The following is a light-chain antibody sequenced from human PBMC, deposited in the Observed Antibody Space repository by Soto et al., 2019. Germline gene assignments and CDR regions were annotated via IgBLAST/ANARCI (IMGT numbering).Light chain of an antibody. CDR1: QSVSSSY. CDR3: QQYGSSLGVT. CDR2: GAS. V-gene: IGKV3-20*01. Sequence: EIVLTQSPGTLSLSPGERATLSCRASQSVSSSYLAWYQQKPGQAPRLLIYGASSRATGIPDRFSGSGSGTDFTLTVSRQEPEDFAVYYCQQYGSSLGVTFGGGTKVDIK. J-gene: IGKJ4*01.